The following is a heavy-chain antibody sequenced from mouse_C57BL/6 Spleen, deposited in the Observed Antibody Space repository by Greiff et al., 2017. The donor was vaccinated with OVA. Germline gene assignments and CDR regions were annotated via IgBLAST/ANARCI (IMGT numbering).Heavy chain of an antibody. J-gene: IGHJ1*03. D-gene: IGHD1-1*01. CDR3: ARHEEGITTVVDWYFDV. CDR1: GFTFSSYT. V-gene: IGHV5-9*01. Sequence: EVKLVESGGGLVKPGGSLKLSCAASGFTFSSYTMSWVRQTPEKRLKWVATISGGGGNTYYPDSVKGRFTISRDNAKNTLYLQMSSLRSEDTALYYCARHEEGITTVVDWYFDVWGTGTTVTVSS. CDR2: ISGGGGNT.